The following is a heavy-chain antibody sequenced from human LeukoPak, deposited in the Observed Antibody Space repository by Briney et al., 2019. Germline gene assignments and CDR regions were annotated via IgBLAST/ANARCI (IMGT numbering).Heavy chain of an antibody. CDR2: ISSSNYI. V-gene: IGHV3-21*01. Sequence: GGSLKLSCAVSGITFSSYSMNWFRQAPGKGLEWVSSISSSNYIYYADSMKGRFTISRDNAKNSLYLQMNSLRVEDTAVYYCASSMPDSSGYSHCDYWGQGTLVTVSS. CDR1: GITFSSYS. J-gene: IGHJ4*02. D-gene: IGHD3-22*01. CDR3: ASSMPDSSGYSHCDY.